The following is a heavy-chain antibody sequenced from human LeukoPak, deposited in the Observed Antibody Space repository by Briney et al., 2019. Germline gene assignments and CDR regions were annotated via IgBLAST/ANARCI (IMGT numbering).Heavy chain of an antibody. CDR1: GASISSYY. V-gene: IGHV4-59*01. Sequence: SETLSLTCTVSGASISSYYWSWIRQPPGKGLEWLGYVSYNGSSIYNPSLKSRVTISADTSKNQFSLKLSSVTAADTAVYYCARDRSIAVAGTDYYYYMDVWGKGTTVTVSS. CDR2: VSYNGSS. D-gene: IGHD6-19*01. J-gene: IGHJ6*03. CDR3: ARDRSIAVAGTDYYYYMDV.